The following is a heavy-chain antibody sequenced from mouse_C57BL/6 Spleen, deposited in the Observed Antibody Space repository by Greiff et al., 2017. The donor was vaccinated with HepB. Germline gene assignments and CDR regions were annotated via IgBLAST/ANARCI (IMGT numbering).Heavy chain of an antibody. V-gene: IGHV5-17*01. D-gene: IGHD2-5*01. CDR2: ISSGSSTI. CDR3: ARPPLYSNPAWFAY. Sequence: EVNVVESGGGLVKPGGSLKLSCAASGFTFSDYGMHWVRQAPEKGLEWVAYISSGSSTIYYADTVKGRFTISRDNAKNTLFLQMTSLRSEDTAMYYCARPPLYSNPAWFAYWGQGTLVTVSA. J-gene: IGHJ3*01. CDR1: GFTFSDYG.